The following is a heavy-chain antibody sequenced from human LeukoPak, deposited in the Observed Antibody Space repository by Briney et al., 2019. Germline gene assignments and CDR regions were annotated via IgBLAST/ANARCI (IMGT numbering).Heavy chain of an antibody. CDR3: AKGGGIQPSEY. D-gene: IGHD3-16*01. CDR2: ISGTGDRT. Sequence: PGGSLRLSCAASGFTFSSYDLSWVRQAPGKGLEWVSTISGTGDRTYYAGSVKGRFPISRDNSKNTLYLHMNSLRAEDTAVYYCAKGGGIQPSEYWGQGTLVTVSS. CDR1: GFTFSSYD. V-gene: IGHV3-23*01. J-gene: IGHJ4*02.